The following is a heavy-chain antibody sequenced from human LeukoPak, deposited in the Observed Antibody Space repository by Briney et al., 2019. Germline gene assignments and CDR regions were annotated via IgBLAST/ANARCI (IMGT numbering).Heavy chain of an antibody. CDR3: ARAAYYYDSSGYYLSDY. J-gene: IGHJ4*02. D-gene: IGHD3-22*01. CDR1: GFTVSSNS. CDR2: IYSDNT. V-gene: IGHV3-53*01. Sequence: GGSLRLSCTVSGFTVSSNSMSWVRQAPGKGLEWVSFIYSDNTHYSDSVKGRFTISRDNSKNTLYLQMNSLRAEDTAVYYCARAAYYYDSSGYYLSDYWGQGTLVAVSS.